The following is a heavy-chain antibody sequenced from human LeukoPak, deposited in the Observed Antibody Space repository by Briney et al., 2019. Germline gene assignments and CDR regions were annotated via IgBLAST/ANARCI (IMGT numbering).Heavy chain of an antibody. J-gene: IGHJ4*02. CDR1: GGSISSSSYY. Sequence: SETLSLTCTVSGGSISSSSYYWGWIRQPPGKGLEWIGSIYYSGSTYCNPSLKSRVTISVDTSKNQFSLKLSSVTAADTAVYYCASDRYCSGGSCYGLDDYWGQGTLVTVSS. CDR2: IYYSGST. D-gene: IGHD2-15*01. V-gene: IGHV4-39*01. CDR3: ASDRYCSGGSCYGLDDY.